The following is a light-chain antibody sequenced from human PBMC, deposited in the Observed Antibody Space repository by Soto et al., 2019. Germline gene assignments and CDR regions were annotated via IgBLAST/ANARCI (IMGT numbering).Light chain of an antibody. Sequence: QSELTQAPSASGSPGQSFTISCPGTSIDVGCYNYVSWYQQHPGKAPKLMIYEVSKRPSGVPDRFSGSKSGNTASLTVSGLQAEDEADYYCSSYAGSNNYVFGTGTKVTGL. CDR3: SSYAGSNNYV. J-gene: IGLJ1*01. CDR2: EVS. CDR1: SIDVGCYNY. V-gene: IGLV2-8*01.